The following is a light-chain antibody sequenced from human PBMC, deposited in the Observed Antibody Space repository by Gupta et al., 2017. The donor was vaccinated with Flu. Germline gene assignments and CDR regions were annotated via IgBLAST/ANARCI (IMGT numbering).Light chain of an antibody. Sequence: GTLSWSPGERATLSCRAGQSVISNYVAWYQVKPGQAPRLLIYGASSRAPGIPDRFSGSGSGTDFSLTISRLEPEDFAVYYCHQYGTSPQTFGQGTRVDIE. CDR1: QSVISNY. J-gene: IGKJ1*01. CDR3: HQYGTSPQT. CDR2: GAS. V-gene: IGKV3-20*01.